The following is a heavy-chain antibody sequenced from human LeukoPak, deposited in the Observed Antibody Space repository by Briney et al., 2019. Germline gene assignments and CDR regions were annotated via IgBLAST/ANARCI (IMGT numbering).Heavy chain of an antibody. CDR2: IYHSGST. CDR3: ARHGAVPAATVDY. J-gene: IGHJ4*02. D-gene: IGHD2-2*01. CDR1: GYSISGGYY. Sequence: PSETLSLTCAVSGYSISGGYYWGWIRQPPGKGLEWIGSIYHSGSTYYNPSLKSRVTISVDTSKNQFSLKLSSVTAADTAVYYCARHGAVPAATVDYWGQGTLVTVSS. V-gene: IGHV4-38-2*01.